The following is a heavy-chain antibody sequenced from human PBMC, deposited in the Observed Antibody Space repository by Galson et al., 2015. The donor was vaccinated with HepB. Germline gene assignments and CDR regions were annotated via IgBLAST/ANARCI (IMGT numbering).Heavy chain of an antibody. CDR1: GYPFSSYT. J-gene: IGHJ6*02. V-gene: IGHV1-3*01. CDR3: AREGLGDRWYPYYGMDV. CDR2: INGDNGNT. Sequence: SVKVSCKASGYPFSSYTLHWVRQAPGQRLEWMGWINGDNGNTKYSQKFQGRVTITRDTSASTAYMELSSLRSEETAVYYCAREGLGDRWYPYYGMDVWGQGTTVTVSS. D-gene: IGHD5-24*01.